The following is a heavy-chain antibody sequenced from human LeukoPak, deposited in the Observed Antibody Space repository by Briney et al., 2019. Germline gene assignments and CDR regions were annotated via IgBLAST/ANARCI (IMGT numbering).Heavy chain of an antibody. V-gene: IGHV1-18*01. CDR2: ISGYKGNT. Sequence: ASVKVSCKASGYTFTGYGISWVRQAPGQGLEWMGWISGYKGNTYYTQDFQGRVIMTTDISTNTAYMELRSLRSEDTAVYYCARSYYDILTGYNRDAFDIWGQGTMVTVSS. CDR1: GYTFTGYG. D-gene: IGHD3-9*01. J-gene: IGHJ3*02. CDR3: ARSYYDILTGYNRDAFDI.